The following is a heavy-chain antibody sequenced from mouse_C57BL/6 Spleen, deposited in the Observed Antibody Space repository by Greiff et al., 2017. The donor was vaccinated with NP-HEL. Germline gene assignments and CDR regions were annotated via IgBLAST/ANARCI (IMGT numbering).Heavy chain of an antibody. CDR2: IYPGDGDT. J-gene: IGHJ4*01. CDR1: GYAFSSSW. V-gene: IGHV1-82*01. D-gene: IGHD2-3*01. CDR3: ARSGDGYYDAMDY. Sequence: VKLMESGPELVKPGASVKISCKASGYAFSSSWMNWVKQRPGKGLEWIGRIYPGDGDTNYNGTFKGKATLTSDKSSSTAYMQLSSLTSEDSAVYFCARSGDGYYDAMDYWGQGTSVTISS.